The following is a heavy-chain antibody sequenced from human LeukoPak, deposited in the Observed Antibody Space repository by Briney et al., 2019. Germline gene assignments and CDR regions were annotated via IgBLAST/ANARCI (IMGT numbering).Heavy chain of an antibody. D-gene: IGHD3-22*01. V-gene: IGHV4-59*01. Sequence: SETLSLTCTVSGGSISSYYWSWIRQPPGKGLEWIGYIYYSGSTNYNPSLKSRVTISVDTSKNQFSLKLSSVTAADTAVYYCARSDSSGYYFPYYFDYWGQGTLVTVSS. CDR3: ARSDSSGYYFPYYFDY. CDR1: GGSISSYY. J-gene: IGHJ4*02. CDR2: IYYSGST.